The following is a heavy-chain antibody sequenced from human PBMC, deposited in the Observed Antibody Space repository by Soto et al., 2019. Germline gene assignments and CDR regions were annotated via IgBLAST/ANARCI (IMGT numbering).Heavy chain of an antibody. V-gene: IGHV4-59*13. CDR2: TYYTGST. CDR3: ATDSAGRGPFDP. J-gene: IGHJ5*02. CDR1: GGSLGTNY. Sequence: SETLSLTCTISGGSLGTNYWSWIRQAPGKGLEWIGYTYYTGSTKYNPSLKSRATISVDTSNNQFSLTLNSAAAADTAVYYCATDSAGRGPFDPWGQGILVTVSS. D-gene: IGHD3-10*01.